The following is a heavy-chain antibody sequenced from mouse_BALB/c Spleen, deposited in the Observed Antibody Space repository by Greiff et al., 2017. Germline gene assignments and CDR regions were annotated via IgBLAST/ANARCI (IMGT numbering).Heavy chain of an antibody. CDR1: GYTFTNYW. D-gene: IGHD1-1*01. CDR2: IYPGGGYT. CDR3: ARCDYYGSSWNYAMDY. V-gene: IGHV1-63*02. J-gene: IGHJ4*01. Sequence: QVQLQQSGAELVRPGTSVKISCKASGYTFTNYWLGWVKQRPGHGLEWIGDIYPGGGYTNYNEKFKGKATLTADTSSSTAYMQLSSLTSEDSAVYFCARCDYYGSSWNYAMDYWGQGTSVTVSS.